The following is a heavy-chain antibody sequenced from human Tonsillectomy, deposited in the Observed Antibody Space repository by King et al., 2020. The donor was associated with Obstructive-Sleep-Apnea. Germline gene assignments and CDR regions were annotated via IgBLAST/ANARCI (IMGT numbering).Heavy chain of an antibody. V-gene: IGHV4-39*01. CDR1: GGSISGSTYY. Sequence: QLQESGPGLVKPSETLSLTCTVSGGSISGSTYYWGWIRQPPGKGLEWIGGSYYSGSTYYNPSLKSRVTTSVDTSKNQFSLKSGSVTAADTAVYYYARHMFGGSTFFDYWGQGALVTVSS. J-gene: IGHJ4*02. CDR2: SYYSGST. CDR3: ARHMFGGSTFFDY. D-gene: IGHD2-15*01.